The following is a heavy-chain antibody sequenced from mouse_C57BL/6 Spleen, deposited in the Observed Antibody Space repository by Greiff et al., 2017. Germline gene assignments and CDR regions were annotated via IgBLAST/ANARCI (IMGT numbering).Heavy chain of an antibody. CDR3: ARKTGKGGWYFDV. CDR2: IDPSDSYT. Sequence: QVQLQQPGAELVKPGASVKLSCKASGYTFTSYWMQWVKQRPGQGLEWIGEIDPSDSYTNYNQKFKGKATLTVDTSSSTAYMQLSSLTSEDSAVYYCARKTGKGGWYFDVWGTGTTVTVS. D-gene: IGHD4-1*01. V-gene: IGHV1-50*01. J-gene: IGHJ1*03. CDR1: GYTFTSYW.